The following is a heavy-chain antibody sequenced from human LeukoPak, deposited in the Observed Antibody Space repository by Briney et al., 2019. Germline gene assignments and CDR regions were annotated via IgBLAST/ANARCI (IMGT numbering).Heavy chain of an antibody. J-gene: IGHJ4*02. V-gene: IGHV4-39*07. Sequence: SETLSLTCTVSGGSISSSSYYWGWIRQPPGKGLEWIGSIYYSGSTYYNPSLKSRVTISVDTSKNQFSLKLSSVTAADTAVYYCARDRAVEAYDFWSGYYDGPFDYWGQGTLVTVSS. D-gene: IGHD3-3*01. CDR2: IYYSGST. CDR1: GGSISSSSYY. CDR3: ARDRAVEAYDFWSGYYDGPFDY.